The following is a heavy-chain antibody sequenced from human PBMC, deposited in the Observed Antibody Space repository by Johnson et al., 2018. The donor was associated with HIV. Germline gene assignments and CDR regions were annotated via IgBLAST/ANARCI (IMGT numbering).Heavy chain of an antibody. J-gene: IGHJ3*02. D-gene: IGHD2-15*01. CDR1: GFTVSSNY. CDR3: AKGQVARGPLDI. CDR2: ISGGGVSR. Sequence: VQLVESGGGLVQPGGSLRLSCAASGFTVSSNYMTWVRQAPGKGLEWVSGISGGGVSRHYADSVKGRFTISRDSSKSTLYLQMSSLRADDTAVYYCAKGQVARGPLDIWGQGTMVTVYS. V-gene: IGHV3-23*04.